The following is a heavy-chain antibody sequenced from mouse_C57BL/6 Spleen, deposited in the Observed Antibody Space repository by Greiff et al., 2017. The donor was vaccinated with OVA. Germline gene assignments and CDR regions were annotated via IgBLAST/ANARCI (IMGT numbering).Heavy chain of an antibody. CDR1: GYTFTDYN. Sequence: EVQVVESGPELVKPGASVKMSCKASGYTFTDYNMHWVKQSHGKSLEWIGYINPNNGGTSYNQKFKGKATLTVNKSSSTAYMELRSLTSEDSAVYYCARRGIYYDPFDYWGQGTTLTVSS. V-gene: IGHV1-22*01. CDR2: INPNNGGT. D-gene: IGHD2-4*01. J-gene: IGHJ2*01. CDR3: ARRGIYYDPFDY.